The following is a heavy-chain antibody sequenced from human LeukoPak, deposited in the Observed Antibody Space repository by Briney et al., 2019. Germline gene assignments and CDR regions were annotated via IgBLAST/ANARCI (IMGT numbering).Heavy chain of an antibody. CDR1: GGSISSSSYY. V-gene: IGHV4-39*01. Sequence: SETLSLTCTVSGGSISSSSYYWGWVRQPPGKGLERFGSLCYRGRTYLHPSLKVRVNISVDTSKNQFSLKLSSVTAADTAVYYCARSSLPNPFRPYYYDRSGYYWAFDYCGQGTLVTVSS. D-gene: IGHD3-22*01. CDR3: ARSSLPNPFRPYYYDRSGYYWAFDY. CDR2: LCYRGRT. J-gene: IGHJ4*02.